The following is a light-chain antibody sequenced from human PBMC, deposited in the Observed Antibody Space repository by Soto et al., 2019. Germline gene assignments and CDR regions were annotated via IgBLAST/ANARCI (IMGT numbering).Light chain of an antibody. Sequence: QSVLTQPASVSGSPGQSITISCTGTSSDIGAYNFVSWYQQHPGKAPKLMLYDVNIRLSGVSNRFSGSKSGNTASLTIPGIQAEDAADYYCTSWTTSTTMIFGGGTKLTVL. CDR1: SSDIGAYNF. J-gene: IGLJ2*01. V-gene: IGLV2-14*03. CDR3: TSWTTSTTMI. CDR2: DVN.